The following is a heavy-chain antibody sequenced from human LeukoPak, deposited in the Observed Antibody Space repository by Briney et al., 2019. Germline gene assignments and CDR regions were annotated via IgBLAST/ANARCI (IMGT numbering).Heavy chain of an antibody. CDR3: ARADYYGSGSYNY. D-gene: IGHD3-10*01. CDR1: GYTFTSYS. Sequence: ASVKVSCKASGYTFTSYSMHWVRQAPGQGLEWMGRINPNSGSTNYAQKFQGRVTMTRDTSISTAYMELSRLRSDDTAVYYCARADYYGSGSYNYWGQGTLVTVSS. J-gene: IGHJ4*02. V-gene: IGHV1-2*06. CDR2: INPNSGST.